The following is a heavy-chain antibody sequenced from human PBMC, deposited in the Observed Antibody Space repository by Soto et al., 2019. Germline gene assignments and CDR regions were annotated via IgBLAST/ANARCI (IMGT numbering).Heavy chain of an antibody. D-gene: IGHD7-27*01. Sequence: GGSMRLSCTASESTLSDYYRRRIRQAPGKGLEWVSYISSSGSTIYYADSVKGRFTISRDNAKNSLYLQMNSLRAEDTAVYYCARSWGWADYYYGMDVWGQGTTVTVSS. J-gene: IGHJ6*02. CDR1: ESTLSDYY. CDR3: ARSWGWADYYYGMDV. V-gene: IGHV3-11*01. CDR2: ISSSGSTI.